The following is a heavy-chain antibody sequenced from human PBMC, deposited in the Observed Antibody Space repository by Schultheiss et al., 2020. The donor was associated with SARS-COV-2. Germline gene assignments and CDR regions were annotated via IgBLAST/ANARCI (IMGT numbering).Heavy chain of an antibody. CDR1: GYSISSGYY. Sequence: SETLSLTCAVSGYSISSGYYWGWIRQPPGKGLEWIGEINHSGSTNYNPSLKSRVTISVDTSKNQFSLKLSSVTAADTAVYYCARATGTTLGYYYYMDVWGKGTTVTVSS. D-gene: IGHD1-7*01. CDR3: ARATGTTLGYYYYMDV. CDR2: INHSGST. V-gene: IGHV4-38-2*01. J-gene: IGHJ6*03.